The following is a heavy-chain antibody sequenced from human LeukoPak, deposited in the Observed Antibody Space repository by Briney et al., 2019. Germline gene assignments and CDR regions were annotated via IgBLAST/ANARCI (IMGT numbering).Heavy chain of an antibody. J-gene: IGHJ4*02. CDR3: ARDKDSSSVPFDY. CDR2: IIPILGIA. V-gene: IGHV1-69*04. CDR1: GGTFSSYA. Sequence: SVKVSCRASGGTFSSYAISWVRQAPGQGLEWMGRIIPILGIANYAQKFQGRVTITADKSTSTAYMELSSLRSEDTAVYYCARDKDSSSVPFDYWGQGTLVTVSS. D-gene: IGHD6-13*01.